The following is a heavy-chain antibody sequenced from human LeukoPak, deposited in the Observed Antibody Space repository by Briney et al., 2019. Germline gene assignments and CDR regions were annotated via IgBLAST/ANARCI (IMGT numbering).Heavy chain of an antibody. CDR2: INPNSGGT. J-gene: IGHJ4*02. CDR1: GYTFTGYY. Sequence: ASVKVSCKASGYTFTGYYMHWVRQAPGQGLEWMGWINPNSGGTNYAQKFQGRVTMTRDTSISTAYMELSSLRSEDTALYYCTRGSYYDSSGYSGVRLFDYWGQGTPVTVPS. D-gene: IGHD3-22*01. V-gene: IGHV1-2*02. CDR3: TRGSYYDSSGYSGVRLFDY.